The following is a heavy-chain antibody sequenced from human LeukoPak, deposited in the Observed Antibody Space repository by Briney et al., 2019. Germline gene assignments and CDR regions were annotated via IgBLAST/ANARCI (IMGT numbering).Heavy chain of an antibody. J-gene: IGHJ4*02. CDR2: INTNTGNP. V-gene: IGHV7-4-1*02. CDR1: GYTFTSYA. D-gene: IGHD2-2*01. Sequence: ASVKVSCKASGYTFTSYAMNWVRQAPGQGLEWMGWINTNTGNPTYAQGFTGRFVFSLDTSVSTAYLQISSLKAEDTAVYYCARMPCSSTSCRIPNFDYWGQGTLVTVSS. CDR3: ARMPCSSTSCRIPNFDY.